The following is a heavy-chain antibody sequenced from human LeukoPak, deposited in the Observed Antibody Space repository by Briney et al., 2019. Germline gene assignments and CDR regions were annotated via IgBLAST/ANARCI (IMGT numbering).Heavy chain of an antibody. J-gene: IGHJ6*02. CDR2: ISGSGGST. Sequence: PGGSLRLSCAASGFTFSSYAMSWVRQAPGKGLEWVSGISGSGGSTYYADSVKGRSTISRDNSKNTLYLQMNSLRAEDTAVYYCAKDSGYDYYGMDVWGQGTTVTVSS. D-gene: IGHD5-12*01. CDR1: GFTFSSYA. V-gene: IGHV3-23*01. CDR3: AKDSGYDYYGMDV.